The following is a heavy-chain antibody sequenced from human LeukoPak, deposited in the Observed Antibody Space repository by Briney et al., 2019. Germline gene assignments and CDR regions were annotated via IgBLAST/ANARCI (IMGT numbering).Heavy chain of an antibody. D-gene: IGHD6-19*01. Sequence: SGPTLVNPTQTLTLTCTFSGFSLSTSGVGVGWIRQPPGKALEWLALIYWNDDKRYSPSLKDRLTITKDTSKNQVVLTMTNMDPVDTATYYCVNREKDNSGWWGAFDYWGQGTLVTVSS. J-gene: IGHJ4*02. CDR2: IYWNDDK. CDR3: VNREKDNSGWWGAFDY. V-gene: IGHV2-5*01. CDR1: GFSLSTSGVG.